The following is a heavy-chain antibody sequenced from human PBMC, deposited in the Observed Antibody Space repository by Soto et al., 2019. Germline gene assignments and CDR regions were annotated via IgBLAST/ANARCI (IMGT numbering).Heavy chain of an antibody. V-gene: IGHV3-66*01. Sequence: EVQLVESGGGLVQPGESLRLSCAVSGFSVSGNFMSWVRQAPGKGLEWVSDHYSGGSTYYADSVKGRFTISRDIPKNTLYLKMNSLRPEDTAAYYCAIFDYGTFDFWGRGTMVTVSS. CDR2: HYSGGST. D-gene: IGHD4-17*01. CDR3: AIFDYGTFDF. CDR1: GFSVSGNF. J-gene: IGHJ3*01.